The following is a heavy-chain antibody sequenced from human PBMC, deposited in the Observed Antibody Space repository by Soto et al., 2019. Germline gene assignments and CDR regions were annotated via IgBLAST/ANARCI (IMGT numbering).Heavy chain of an antibody. CDR1: GYTFTSYG. CDR3: ARDLGFETTFGVVFGY. Sequence: QVQLVQSGVEVKKPGASVKVSCKASGYTFTSYGISWVRQAPGQGAEWMGWISAQNGKTKYAQKLQGRVTMTTDTSTNTAYIELRSLSSDATAMYYCARDLGFETTFGVVFGYWGQGTLVTVSS. D-gene: IGHD3-3*01. CDR2: ISAQNGKT. J-gene: IGHJ4*02. V-gene: IGHV1-18*04.